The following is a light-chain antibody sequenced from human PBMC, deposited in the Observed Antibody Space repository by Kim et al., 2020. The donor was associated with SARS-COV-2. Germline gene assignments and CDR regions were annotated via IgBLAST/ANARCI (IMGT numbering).Light chain of an antibody. V-gene: IGLV1-44*01. CDR3: AAWDDSLTGVV. J-gene: IGLJ2*01. CDR1: SSNIGSNP. CDR2: SNN. Sequence: GQRVTIPCSGRSSNIGSNPVNWYQQLPGTAPKLLISSNNQRPSGVPDRFSGSQSGTSASLAISGLQSEDEADYYCAAWDDSLTGVVFGGGTQLTVL.